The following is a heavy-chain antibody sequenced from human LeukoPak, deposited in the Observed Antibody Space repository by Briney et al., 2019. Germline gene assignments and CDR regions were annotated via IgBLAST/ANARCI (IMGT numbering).Heavy chain of an antibody. Sequence: GGSLRLSCAASGFTFSSYAMHWVRQAPGKGLEWVANIKQDGSEKYYVDSVKGRFTISRDNAKNSLYLQMNSLRAEDTAVYYCVRVLYSSSIGIDYWGQGTLVTVSS. V-gene: IGHV3-7*01. CDR1: GFTFSSYA. J-gene: IGHJ4*02. D-gene: IGHD6-6*01. CDR2: IKQDGSEK. CDR3: VRVLYSSSIGIDY.